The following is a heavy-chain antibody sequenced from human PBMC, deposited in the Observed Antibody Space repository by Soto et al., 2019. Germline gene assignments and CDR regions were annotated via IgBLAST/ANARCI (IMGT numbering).Heavy chain of an antibody. CDR1: GYTFTGYY. CDR2: INPNSGGT. J-gene: IGHJ3*02. V-gene: IGHV1-2*04. D-gene: IGHD3-22*01. CDR3: ARDRGSALWYYYDSSGSADAFDI. Sequence: ASVKVSCKASGYTFTGYYMHWVRQAPGQGLEWMGWINPNSGGTNYAQKFQGWVTMTRDTSISTAYMELSRLRSDDTAVYYCARDRGSALWYYYDSSGSADAFDIWGQGIIVTVSS.